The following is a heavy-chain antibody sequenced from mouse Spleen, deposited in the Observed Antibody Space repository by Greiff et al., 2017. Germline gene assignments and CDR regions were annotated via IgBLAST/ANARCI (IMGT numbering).Heavy chain of an antibody. CDR3: VRQNVKYAMDY. Sequence: EVKLVESGGGLVKPGGSLKLSCAASGFTFSSYTMSWVRQTPEKRLEWVATISSGGSYTYYPDSVKGRFTISRDNAKNTLYLQMSSLKSEDTAMYYCVRQNVKYAMDYWGQGTSVTVSS. CDR1: GFTFSSYT. V-gene: IGHV5-6-4*01. D-gene: IGHD3-2*01. CDR2: ISSGGSYT. J-gene: IGHJ4*01.